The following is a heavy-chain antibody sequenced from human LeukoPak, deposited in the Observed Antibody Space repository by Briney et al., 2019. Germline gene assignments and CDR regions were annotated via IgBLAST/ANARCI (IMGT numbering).Heavy chain of an antibody. Sequence: ASVKVSCKASGYTFSIYNMYWVRQAPGQGLEWMGIINPSGGTSYAQKLQGRITMTRDTSTVYMELSSLRSEDTAVYYCAREGVAGTGLDYWGQGTLVTVSS. CDR1: GYTFSIYN. CDR3: AREGVAGTGLDY. V-gene: IGHV1-46*01. CDR2: INPSGGT. J-gene: IGHJ4*02. D-gene: IGHD6-13*01.